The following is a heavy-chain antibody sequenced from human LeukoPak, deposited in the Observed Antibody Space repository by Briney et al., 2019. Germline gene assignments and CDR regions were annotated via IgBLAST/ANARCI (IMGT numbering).Heavy chain of an antibody. V-gene: IGHV2-5*02. CDR1: GFSLSTSGVG. CDR3: AHTVLGMVYATQLLYFDY. J-gene: IGHJ4*02. Sequence: SGPTLVNPTQTLTLTCTFSGFSLSTSGVGVGWIRQPPGKALEWLALIYWDDDKRYSSSLKSRLTITKDTSKNQVVLTMTNMDPVDTATYYCAHTVLGMVYATQLLYFDYWGQGTLVTVSS. D-gene: IGHD2-8*01. CDR2: IYWDDDK.